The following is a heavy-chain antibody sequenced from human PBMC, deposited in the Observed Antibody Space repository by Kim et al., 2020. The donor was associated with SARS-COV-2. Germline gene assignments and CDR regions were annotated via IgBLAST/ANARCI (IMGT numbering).Heavy chain of an antibody. CDR3: ARDLTGSIDY. V-gene: IGHV3-33*01. CDR2: SHI. Sequence: SHISHAASVKGRFTISRDNSKNTLYLQLNSLRAEDTAVYYCARDLTGSIDYWGQGTLVTVSS. D-gene: IGHD1-1*01. J-gene: IGHJ4*02.